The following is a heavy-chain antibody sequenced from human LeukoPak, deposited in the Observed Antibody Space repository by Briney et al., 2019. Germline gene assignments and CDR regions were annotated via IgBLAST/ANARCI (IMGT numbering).Heavy chain of an antibody. D-gene: IGHD3-16*02. J-gene: IGHJ4*02. CDR2: IRQDGSEK. CDR1: GFTFSSYW. V-gene: IGHV3-7*01. CDR3: ARDQDYVWGSYRPYYFDY. Sequence: PGGSLRLSCAASGFTFSSYWMSWVRQAPGEGLEWVANIRQDGSEKYYVDSVKGRFTISRDNAKNSPYLQMNSLRAEDTAVYYCARDQDYVWGSYRPYYFDYWGQGTLVTVSS.